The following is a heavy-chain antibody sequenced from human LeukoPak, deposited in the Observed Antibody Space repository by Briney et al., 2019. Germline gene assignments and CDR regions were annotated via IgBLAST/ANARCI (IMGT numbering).Heavy chain of an antibody. J-gene: IGHJ3*02. CDR1: GGSISSSSYY. Sequence: SETLSLTCTVSGGSISSSSYYWGWIRQPPGKGLEWIGSIYYSGSTYYNPSLKGRVTISVDTSKNQFSLKLSSVTAADTAVYYCARPVYCSSTSCHNIDIWGQGTMVTVSS. CDR3: ARPVYCSSTSCHNIDI. D-gene: IGHD2-2*02. CDR2: IYYSGST. V-gene: IGHV4-39*01.